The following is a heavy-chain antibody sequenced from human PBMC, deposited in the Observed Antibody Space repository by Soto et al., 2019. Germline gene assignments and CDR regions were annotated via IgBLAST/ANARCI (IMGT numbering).Heavy chain of an antibody. Sequence: PGGSLRLSCAASGFTFSSYGMHWVRQAPGKGLEWVAVISYDGSNKYYADSVKGRFTISRDNSKNTLYLQMNSLRAEDTAVYYCAKDLGPSYSSSSGSLGYWGQGTLVTVSS. J-gene: IGHJ4*02. V-gene: IGHV3-30*18. CDR3: AKDLGPSYSSSSGSLGY. D-gene: IGHD6-6*01. CDR1: GFTFSSYG. CDR2: ISYDGSNK.